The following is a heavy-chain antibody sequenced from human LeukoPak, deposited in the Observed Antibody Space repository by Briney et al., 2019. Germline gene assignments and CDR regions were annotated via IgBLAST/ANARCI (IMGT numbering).Heavy chain of an antibody. J-gene: IGHJ4*02. Sequence: PSETLSLTCAVSGYSISSGYYWGWIRQPPGKGLEWTGSIYHSGSTYYNPSLKSRVTISVDTSKNQFSLKLSSVTAADTAVYYCAREREGPYGYLDYWGQGTLVTVSS. CDR3: AREREGPYGYLDY. CDR1: GYSISSGYY. D-gene: IGHD4-17*01. V-gene: IGHV4-38-2*02. CDR2: IYHSGST.